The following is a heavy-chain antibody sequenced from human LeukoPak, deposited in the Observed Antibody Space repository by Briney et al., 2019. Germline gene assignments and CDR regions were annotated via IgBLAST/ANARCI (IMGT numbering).Heavy chain of an antibody. CDR2: IRYDGSNK. Sequence: GGSLRLSCAASGFTFSNYGMHWVRQAPGKGLEWVAFIRYDGSNKYYADSVKGRFTISRDNSQNTLYLQMNSLRVEDTAVYYSAKDMGYGNWFDPWGQGTLVTVSS. V-gene: IGHV3-30*02. CDR1: GFTFSNYG. D-gene: IGHD1-1*01. J-gene: IGHJ5*02. CDR3: AKDMGYGNWFDP.